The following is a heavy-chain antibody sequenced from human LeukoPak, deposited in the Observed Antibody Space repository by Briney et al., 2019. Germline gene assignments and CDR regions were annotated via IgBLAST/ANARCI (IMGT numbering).Heavy chain of an antibody. D-gene: IGHD3-22*01. V-gene: IGHV1-18*01. J-gene: IGHJ4*02. Sequence: ASVKVSCKASGYTFTSYGISWVRQAPGQGLEWMGWISAYNGNTNYPQRLQGRVTMTTNTSTSTAYMELRSLRSDDTAVYYCAREAGYYDSSGRGGYWGQGTLVTVSS. CDR3: AREAGYYDSSGRGGY. CDR2: ISAYNGNT. CDR1: GYTFTSYG.